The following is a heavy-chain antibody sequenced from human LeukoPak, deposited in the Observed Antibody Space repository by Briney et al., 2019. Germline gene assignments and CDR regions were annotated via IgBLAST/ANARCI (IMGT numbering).Heavy chain of an antibody. J-gene: IGHJ4*02. Sequence: ASVKVSCKASGYTFPSYAISWVRQAPGQGLEWMGWISDYNGNTNYVQKLQGRVTMTTDTSTSTAYMELRSLRSDDTAVYYRARDRGLYDSSGYYDYWGQGTLVTVSS. D-gene: IGHD3-22*01. CDR3: ARDRGLYDSSGYYDY. CDR2: ISDYNGNT. CDR1: GYTFPSYA. V-gene: IGHV1-18*01.